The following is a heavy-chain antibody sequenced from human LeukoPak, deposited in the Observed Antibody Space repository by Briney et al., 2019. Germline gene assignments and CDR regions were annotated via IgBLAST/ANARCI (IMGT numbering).Heavy chain of an antibody. J-gene: IGHJ4*02. Sequence: SETLSLTCAVYGGSFSGYYWSWIRQPPGKGLEWIGEINHSGSTNYNPSLKSRVTISVDTSKNQFSLKLSSVTAADTAVYYCAREHHYYDSSGYYFDYWGQGTLVTVSS. CDR3: AREHHYYDSSGYYFDY. D-gene: IGHD3-22*01. CDR2: INHSGST. V-gene: IGHV4-34*01. CDR1: GGSFSGYY.